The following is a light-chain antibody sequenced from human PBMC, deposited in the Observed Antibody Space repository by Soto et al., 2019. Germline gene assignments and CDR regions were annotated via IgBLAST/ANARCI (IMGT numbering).Light chain of an antibody. CDR2: KVS. CDR3: TSFAPGRIYV. V-gene: IGLV2-14*03. CDR1: SSDIGAYDL. Sequence: QSVLTQPASVSGSPGQSITISCSGTSSDIGAYDLVSWYQQHPGRAPKLIIYKVSHRFSGLSYRFSGSKSGNTASLTISGLQAEDEGDYSCTSFAPGRIYVSGSGTKVTVL. J-gene: IGLJ1*01.